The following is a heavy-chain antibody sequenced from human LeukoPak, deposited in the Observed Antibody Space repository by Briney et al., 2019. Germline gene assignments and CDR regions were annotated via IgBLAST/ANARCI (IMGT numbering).Heavy chain of an antibody. D-gene: IGHD6-13*01. CDR3: ARALNSSSWYSEHTDYYYYMDV. CDR1: GYTFTSYG. Sequence: ASVKVSSKASGYTFTSYGISWVRQAPGQGREWMGWISAYNGNTNYAQKLQGRVTMTTDTSTSTAYMELRSLRSDDTAVYYCARALNSSSWYSEHTDYYYYMDVWGKGTTVTISS. CDR2: ISAYNGNT. J-gene: IGHJ6*03. V-gene: IGHV1-18*01.